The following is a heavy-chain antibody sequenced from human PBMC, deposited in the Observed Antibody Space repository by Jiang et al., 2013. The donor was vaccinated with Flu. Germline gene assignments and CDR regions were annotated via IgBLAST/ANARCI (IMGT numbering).Heavy chain of an antibody. CDR3: ARDIGRDDHPPHRYFDY. CDR2: IKQDGSEK. V-gene: IGHV3-7*01. D-gene: IGHD5-24*01. Sequence: VQLVESGGGLVQPGGSLRLSCAASGFTFSTYWMTWVRQAPGKGLEWVANIKQDGSEKYYVDSVKGRFSISRDNAKNSLYLQMNSLRVEDTAVYYCARDIGRDDHPPHRYFDY. J-gene: IGHJ4*01. CDR1: GFTFSTYW.